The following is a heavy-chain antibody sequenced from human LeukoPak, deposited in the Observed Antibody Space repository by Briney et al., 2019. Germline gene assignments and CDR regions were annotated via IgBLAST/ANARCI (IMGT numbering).Heavy chain of an antibody. Sequence: SETLSLTCTVSGGSISSYYWTWIRQPPGKGLEWIGYIYYSGSTNYNSSLKSRVTISVDTSKNQFSLKLSSVTAADTAVYYCARQGRGYGGNSDYWGQGTLVTVSS. J-gene: IGHJ4*02. D-gene: IGHD4-23*01. CDR2: IYYSGST. V-gene: IGHV4-59*08. CDR3: ARQGRGYGGNSDY. CDR1: GGSISSYY.